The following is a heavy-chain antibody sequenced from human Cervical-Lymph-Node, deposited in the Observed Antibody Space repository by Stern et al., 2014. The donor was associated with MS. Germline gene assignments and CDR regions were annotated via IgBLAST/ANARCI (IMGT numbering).Heavy chain of an antibody. Sequence: EVQLVESGGGLIQPGGSLRLSCAASGFNVSSHYMSWVRQAPGKGLEWVSIIYSHESTYYADSVKGRFTISRDNSKHTLFLQMNSLRAEDTAVYYCATGGTWNSYYFDQWGQGTLVTVSS. CDR3: ATGGTWNSYYFDQ. J-gene: IGHJ4*02. V-gene: IGHV3-53*01. D-gene: IGHD1-7*01. CDR2: IYSHEST. CDR1: GFNVSSHY.